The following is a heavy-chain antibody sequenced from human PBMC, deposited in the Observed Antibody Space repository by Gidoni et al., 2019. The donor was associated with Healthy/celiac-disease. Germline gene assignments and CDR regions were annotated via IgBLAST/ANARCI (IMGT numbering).Heavy chain of an antibody. CDR3: ARDSTYFDWPRPGNWFDP. CDR1: GYTFTSYG. D-gene: IGHD3-9*01. V-gene: IGHV1-18*01. CDR2: ISAYNGNT. Sequence: QVQLVQSGAEVKKPGASVKVSCTASGYTFTSYGISWVRQAPGQGLEWMGWISAYNGNTNYAQKLQGRVTMTTDTSTSTAYMELRSLRSDDTAVYYCARDSTYFDWPRPGNWFDPWGQGTLVTVSS. J-gene: IGHJ5*02.